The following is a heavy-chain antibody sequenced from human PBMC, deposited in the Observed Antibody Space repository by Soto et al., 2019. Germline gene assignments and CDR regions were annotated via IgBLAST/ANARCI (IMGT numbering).Heavy chain of an antibody. D-gene: IGHD4-17*01. J-gene: IGHJ4*02. V-gene: IGHV4-39*01. CDR3: ASLNGDDGDYFY. CDR2: IYYSGST. CDR1: GGSISSSSYY. Sequence: QLQLQESGPGLVKPSETLSLTCTVSGGSISSSSYYWGWIRQPPGKGLEWIGSIYYSGSTYYNPSLKSRVTISVDTSKHQFSLKLSSVTAADTAVYYCASLNGDDGDYFYWGQGTLVTVSS.